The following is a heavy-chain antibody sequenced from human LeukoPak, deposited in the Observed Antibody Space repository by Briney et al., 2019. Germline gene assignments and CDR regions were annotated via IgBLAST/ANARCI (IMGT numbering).Heavy chain of an antibody. J-gene: IGHJ4*02. CDR1: GFTFSSYW. D-gene: IGHD2-15*01. CDR2: IKQDGSEK. Sequence: PGGSLRLSCAASGFTFSSYWMSWVRQAPGKGLEWVANIKQDGSEKYYVDSVKGRFTISRDNAKNSLYLQMNSLRAEDTALYYCARDLGYCSGGSCYPLGFGYWGQGTLVTVSS. V-gene: IGHV3-7*03. CDR3: ARDLGYCSGGSCYPLGFGY.